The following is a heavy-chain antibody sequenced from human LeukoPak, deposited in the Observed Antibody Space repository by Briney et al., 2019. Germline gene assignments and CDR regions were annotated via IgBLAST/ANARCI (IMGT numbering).Heavy chain of an antibody. CDR2: IYYSGST. CDR1: GGSISSSSYY. Sequence: SETLSLTCTVSGGSISSSSYYWGWIRQPPGKGLEWIGSIYYSGSTYYNPSLKSRVTISVDTSKNQFSLKLSSVTAADTAVYYCARHDEVDPRDHFDYWGQGTLVTVSS. D-gene: IGHD2-15*01. J-gene: IGHJ4*02. CDR3: ARHDEVDPRDHFDY. V-gene: IGHV4-39*01.